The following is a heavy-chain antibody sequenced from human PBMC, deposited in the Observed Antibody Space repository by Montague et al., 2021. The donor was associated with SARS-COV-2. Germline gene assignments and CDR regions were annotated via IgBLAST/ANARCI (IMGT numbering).Heavy chain of an antibody. D-gene: IGHD2-15*01. J-gene: IGHJ6*04. V-gene: IGHV4-61*10. CDR1: GDSMSSGRYY. Sequence: SETLSLTCTVSGDSMSSGRYYWTWIRQPAGKRLEWIGRIYSSGTTNYNPSLKSRVTLLVYTSKNQFSVNLISATAADTAVYYCAQTSGGAYYYPMDVWGKGITVTVSS. CDR3: AQTSGGAYYYPMDV. CDR2: IYSSGTT.